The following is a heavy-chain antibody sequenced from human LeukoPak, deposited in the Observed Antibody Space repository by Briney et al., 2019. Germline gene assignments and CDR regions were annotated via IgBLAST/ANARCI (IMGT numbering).Heavy chain of an antibody. Sequence: ASVKVSCKASGYTFTGYYMHWVRQAPGQGLEWMGRINPNSGGTNYAQKFQGRVTMTRDTSISTAYMELSGLRSDDTAVYYCARDCSSTSCSYYYYMDVWGKGTTVTVSS. J-gene: IGHJ6*03. D-gene: IGHD2-2*01. V-gene: IGHV1-2*06. CDR1: GYTFTGYY. CDR2: INPNSGGT. CDR3: ARDCSSTSCSYYYYMDV.